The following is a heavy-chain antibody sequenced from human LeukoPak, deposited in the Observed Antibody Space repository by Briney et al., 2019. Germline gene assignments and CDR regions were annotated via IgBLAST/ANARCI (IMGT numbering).Heavy chain of an antibody. Sequence: SETLSLTCAVYGGSFSGYYWSWIRQPPGKGLEWIGEINHSGSTNYNPSLKSRVTIFVDTSKNLFSLRLTSVTAADTAVYYCARHRRISNWYVDFWGQGTLLTVSS. V-gene: IGHV4-34*01. CDR1: GGSFSGYY. CDR3: ARHRRISNWYVDF. J-gene: IGHJ4*02. CDR2: INHSGST. D-gene: IGHD6-13*01.